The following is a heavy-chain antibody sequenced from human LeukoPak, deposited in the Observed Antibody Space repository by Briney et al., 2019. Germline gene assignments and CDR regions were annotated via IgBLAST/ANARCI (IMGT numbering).Heavy chain of an antibody. V-gene: IGHV4-4*02. CDR1: GGSISHGYW. CDR2: IHHSGST. J-gene: IGHJ6*02. Sequence: SGTLSLTCVVSGGSISHGYWWSWVRQSPGKGLEWIGEIHHSGSTNYNPSLKSRVTISVDTSKNQYSLKLSSVTAADTAVYYCATSKAAAARYGMDVWGQGTTVTVSS. D-gene: IGHD6-13*01. CDR3: ATSKAAAARYGMDV.